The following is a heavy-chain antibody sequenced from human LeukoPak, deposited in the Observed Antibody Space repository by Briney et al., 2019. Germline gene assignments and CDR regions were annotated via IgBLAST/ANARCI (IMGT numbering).Heavy chain of an antibody. Sequence: PSETLSLTCTVSGGSISSYYWSWIRQPAGKGLEWIGRIYTSGSTNYNPSLKSRVTMSVDTSKNQFSLKLSSVTAADTAVYYCARDGSHCGGDCLDYWGQGSLVTVSS. CDR3: ARDGSHCGGDCLDY. V-gene: IGHV4-4*07. J-gene: IGHJ4*02. CDR2: IYTSGST. CDR1: GGSISSYY. D-gene: IGHD2-21*02.